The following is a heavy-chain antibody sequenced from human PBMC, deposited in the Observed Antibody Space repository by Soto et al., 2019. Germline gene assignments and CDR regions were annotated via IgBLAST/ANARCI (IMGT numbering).Heavy chain of an antibody. CDR3: ARTTAVPNTLRSRYFFDY. Sequence: PSETLSLTCSFSCGSVSDKTYYWSWIRQPPGKRLEWIGYVYYSGTTNYNPSLKSRVTISVDLSKNRFSLRLSSVTTADTALYYCARTTAVPNTLRSRYFFDYWGQGTLVTVSS. D-gene: IGHD4-17*01. CDR2: VYYSGTT. J-gene: IGHJ4*02. V-gene: IGHV4-61*01. CDR1: CGSVSDKTYY.